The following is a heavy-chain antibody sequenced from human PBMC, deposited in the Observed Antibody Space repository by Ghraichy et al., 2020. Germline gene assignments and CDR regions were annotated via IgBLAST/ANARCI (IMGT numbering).Heavy chain of an antibody. CDR1: CGSISSCGYY. D-gene: IGHD7-27*01. V-gene: IGHV4-31*03. J-gene: IGHJ4*02. CDR2: IYYSGST. CDR3: ARDGGWGSGYYFAY. Sequence: SETLSLTCTVSCGSISSCGYYWSWIRQHPGKGLEWIGYIYYSGSTYYNPSLKSRVTISVDTSKNQFSLKLSSVTAADTAVYYCARDGGWGSGYYFAYWGQGTLVTVSS.